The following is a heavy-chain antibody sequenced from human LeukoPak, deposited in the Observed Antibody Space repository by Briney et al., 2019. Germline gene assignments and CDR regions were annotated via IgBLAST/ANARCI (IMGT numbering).Heavy chain of an antibody. V-gene: IGHV3-23*01. CDR3: AVGIAACWASYFDY. D-gene: IGHD6-13*01. J-gene: IGHJ4*02. CDR2: ISGSGGST. Sequence: GASLRLSCAASGFTFSSYAMSWVRQAPGKGLEWVSAISGSGGSTYYADSVKGRFTISRDNSKNTLYLQMNSLRAEDTAVYYCAVGIAACWASYFDYWGQGTLVTVSS. CDR1: GFTFSSYA.